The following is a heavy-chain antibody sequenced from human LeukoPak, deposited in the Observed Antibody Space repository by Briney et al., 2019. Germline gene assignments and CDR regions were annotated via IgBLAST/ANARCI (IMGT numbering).Heavy chain of an antibody. CDR2: ISYDGSNK. CDR1: GFTFSSYA. Sequence: GRSLRLSCAASGFTFSSYAMHWVRQAPGKGLEWVAVISYDGSNKYYADSVKGRFTISRDNSKNTLYLQMNSLRAEDTAVYYCAKDPNLRSGDYIIRWGQGTLVMVSS. J-gene: IGHJ4*02. CDR3: AKDPNLRSGDYIIR. V-gene: IGHV3-30*04. D-gene: IGHD4-17*01.